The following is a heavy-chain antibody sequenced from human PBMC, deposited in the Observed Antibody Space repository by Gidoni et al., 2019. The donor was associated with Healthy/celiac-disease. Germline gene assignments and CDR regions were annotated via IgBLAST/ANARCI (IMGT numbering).Heavy chain of an antibody. Sequence: EVQLVESGGGLVKPGGSLRLSCAASGFTFSSYSMNWVRQAQGKGLEWVSSISSSSSYIYYADSVKGGFTISRDNAKNSLYLQMNSLRAEDTAVYYCARDDSSYDYWGQGTLVTVSS. J-gene: IGHJ4*02. CDR3: ARDDSSYDY. V-gene: IGHV3-21*01. CDR1: GFTFSSYS. D-gene: IGHD6-6*01. CDR2: ISSSSSYI.